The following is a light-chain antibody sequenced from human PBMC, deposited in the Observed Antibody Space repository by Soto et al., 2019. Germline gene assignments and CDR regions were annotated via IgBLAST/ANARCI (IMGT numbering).Light chain of an antibody. CDR1: SSTVGGFNV. J-gene: IGLJ1*01. V-gene: IGLV2-23*01. CDR3: CSYVGATTYV. Sequence: QSVLTQPASVSGSPGQSITISCTGTSSTVGGFNVVSWYQQHPGKAPKVIIYEGIKRPSGVPNRFSGSNSGSTASLTISGLQAEDEADYYCCSYVGATTYVFGTGTKV. CDR2: EGI.